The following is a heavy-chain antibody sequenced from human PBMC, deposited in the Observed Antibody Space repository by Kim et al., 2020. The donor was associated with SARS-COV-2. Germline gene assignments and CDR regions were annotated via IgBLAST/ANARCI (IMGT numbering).Heavy chain of an antibody. CDR1: GFTFSSYS. J-gene: IGHJ5*02. V-gene: IGHV3-48*02. CDR3: ARAPFYGSGSKYNWFDP. D-gene: IGHD3-10*01. CDR2: ISSSSSTI. Sequence: GGSLRLSCAASGFTFSSYSMNWVRQAPGKGLEWVSYISSSSSTIYYADSVKGRFTISRDNAKNSLYLQMNSLRDEDTAVYYCARAPFYGSGSKYNWFDPWGQGTLVTVSS.